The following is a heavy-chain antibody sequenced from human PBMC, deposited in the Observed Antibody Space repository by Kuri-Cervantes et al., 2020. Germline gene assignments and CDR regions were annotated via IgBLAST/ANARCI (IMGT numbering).Heavy chain of an antibody. D-gene: IGHD3-22*01. CDR3: AREIYYDSSGYYGTFDY. J-gene: IGHJ4*02. Sequence: GESLKISCAASGFTFISYSMHWVRQAPGKGLGWVAVISNDGSHMYYVDPVKGRFTISRDNSQNTLFLQMNSLRDEDTAVYYCAREIYYDSSGYYGTFDYWGQGTLVTVSS. CDR1: GFTFISYS. V-gene: IGHV3-30*03. CDR2: ISNDGSHM.